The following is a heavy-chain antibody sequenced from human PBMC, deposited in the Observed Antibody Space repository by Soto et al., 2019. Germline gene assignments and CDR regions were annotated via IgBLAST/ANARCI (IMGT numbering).Heavy chain of an antibody. CDR3: ARVGGVAARTFDY. Sequence: SETLSLTCTVSGGSISPFYWSWVRQPPGKGLEWIGYLYYSGNTNYNPSLKSRVTISVDAPKNQVSLRLTSVTAADTAVYYCARVGGVAARTFDYWGQGTVVTVSS. CDR1: GGSISPFY. V-gene: IGHV4-59*01. J-gene: IGHJ4*02. CDR2: LYYSGNT. D-gene: IGHD2-15*01.